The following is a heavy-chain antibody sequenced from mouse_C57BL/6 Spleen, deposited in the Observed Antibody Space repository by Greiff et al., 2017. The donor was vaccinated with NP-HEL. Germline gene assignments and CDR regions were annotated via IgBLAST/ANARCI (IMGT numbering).Heavy chain of an antibody. D-gene: IGHD2-4*01. CDR3: ARRVNDYDDDWYFDV. J-gene: IGHJ1*03. CDR1: GYTFTTYP. CDR2: FHPYNDDT. V-gene: IGHV1-47*01. Sequence: QVQLQQSGAELVKPGASVKMSCKASGYTFTTYPIEWMKQNHGKSLEWIGNFHPYNDDTKYNEKFKGKATLTVEKSYSTVYLELSRLTSDDSAVYYCARRVNDYDDDWYFDVWGTGTTVTVSS.